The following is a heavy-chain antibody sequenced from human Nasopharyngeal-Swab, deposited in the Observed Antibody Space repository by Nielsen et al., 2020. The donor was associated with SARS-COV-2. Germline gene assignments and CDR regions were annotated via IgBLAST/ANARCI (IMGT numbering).Heavy chain of an antibody. V-gene: IGHV1-2*02. CDR2: INPNSGGT. CDR1: GYTFTGYY. CDR3: AREAYCGRDCLLFDY. D-gene: IGHD2-21*02. Sequence: ASVKVSCNASGYTFTGYYMHCVRQAPGQGLEWMGWINPNSGGTNYAQKFQGRVSMTRDTSITTAYVELSSLRSDDTAVYYCAREAYCGRDCLLFDYWGQGTLVTVSS. J-gene: IGHJ4*02.